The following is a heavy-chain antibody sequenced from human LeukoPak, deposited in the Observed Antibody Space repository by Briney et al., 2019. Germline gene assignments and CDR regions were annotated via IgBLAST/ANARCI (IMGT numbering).Heavy chain of an antibody. CDR2: ISGSGGST. CDR3: ANSRPVVGAFDI. CDR1: GFTFSSYA. D-gene: IGHD1-26*01. V-gene: IGHV3-23*01. Sequence: PGGSLRLSCAASGFTFSSYAMSWVRQAPGKGLEWVSAISGSGGSTYYADSVKGRFTISRDNSKNTLHLQMNSLRAEDTAVYYCANSRPVVGAFDIWGQGTMVTVSS. J-gene: IGHJ3*02.